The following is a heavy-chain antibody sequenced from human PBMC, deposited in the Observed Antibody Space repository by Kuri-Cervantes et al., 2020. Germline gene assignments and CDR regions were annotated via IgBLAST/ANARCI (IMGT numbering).Heavy chain of an antibody. CDR2: IGTSGDT. Sequence: GGSLRLSCAASGFTFSSYDIHWVRQATGKGLELVSAIGTSGDTYYPGSVQGRFTISIENPKNSLYLQMNCLTTGDRAVYYCARGLKYSSSWFESVAGGGWGTYYYYGMDVWGQGTTVTVSS. J-gene: IGHJ6*02. CDR3: ARGLKYSSSWFESVAGGGWGTYYYYGMDV. V-gene: IGHV3-13*01. CDR1: GFTFSSYD. D-gene: IGHD6-13*01.